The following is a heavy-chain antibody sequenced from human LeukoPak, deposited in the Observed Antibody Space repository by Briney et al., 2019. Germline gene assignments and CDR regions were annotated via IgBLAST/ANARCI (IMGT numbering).Heavy chain of an antibody. J-gene: IGHJ4*02. CDR2: ISYDGSNK. CDR3: ARDELSGVVVTASQFDY. Sequence: GGSLRLSCAASGFTFSSYAMHWVRQAPGKGLEWVAVISYDGSNKYYADSVKGRFTISRDNSKNTLYLQMNSLRAEDTAVYYCARDELSGVVVTASQFDYWGQGTLVTVSS. V-gene: IGHV3-30-3*01. CDR1: GFTFSSYA. D-gene: IGHD3-22*01.